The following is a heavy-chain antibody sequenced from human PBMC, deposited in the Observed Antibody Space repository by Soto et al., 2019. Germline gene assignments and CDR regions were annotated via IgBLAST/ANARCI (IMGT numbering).Heavy chain of an antibody. CDR2: ISSSGSTT. D-gene: IGHD3-22*01. J-gene: IGHJ4*02. Sequence: GGSLRLSCAASGFTFSDYYMSWIRQAPGKGLEWVSYISSSGSTTYYADSVKGRFTISRDNAKNSLYLQMNSLRAEDTAVYYCARTPTPYYDQTYYFDYWGQGTLVTVSS. CDR3: ARTPTPYYDQTYYFDY. V-gene: IGHV3-11*01. CDR1: GFTFSDYY.